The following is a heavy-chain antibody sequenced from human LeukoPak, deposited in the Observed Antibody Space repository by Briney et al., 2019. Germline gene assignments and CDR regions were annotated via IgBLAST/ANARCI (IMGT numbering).Heavy chain of an antibody. V-gene: IGHV4-38-2*02. Sequence: PSETLSLTCTVSGYSISSGYYWGWIRQPPGKGLEWIGSIYHSGSTNYNPSLKSRVTISVDTSKNQFSLKLSSVTAADTAVYYCAREWGGVRGVISTWGQGTLVTVSS. J-gene: IGHJ5*02. D-gene: IGHD3-10*01. CDR1: GYSISSGYY. CDR3: AREWGGVRGVIST. CDR2: IYHSGST.